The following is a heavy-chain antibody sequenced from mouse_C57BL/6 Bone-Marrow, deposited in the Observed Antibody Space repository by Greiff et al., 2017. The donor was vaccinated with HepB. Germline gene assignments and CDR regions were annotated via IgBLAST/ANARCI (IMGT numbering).Heavy chain of an antibody. D-gene: IGHD1-1*01. CDR3: ARVDYYGSRGFAY. J-gene: IGHJ3*01. CDR1: GYSITSGYY. Sequence: EVKLMESGPGLVKPSQSLSLTCSVTGYSITSGYYWNWIRQFPGNKLEWMGYISYDGSNNYNPSLKNRISITRDTSKNQFFLKLNSVTTEDTATYYCARVDYYGSRGFAYWGQGTLVTVSA. CDR2: ISYDGSN. V-gene: IGHV3-6*01.